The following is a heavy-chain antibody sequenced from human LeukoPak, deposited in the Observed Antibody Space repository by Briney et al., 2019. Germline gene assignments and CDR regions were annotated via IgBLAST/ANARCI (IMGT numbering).Heavy chain of an antibody. CDR3: ARQGGANSFDY. CDR2: IYYSGST. J-gene: IGHJ4*02. CDR1: GGSISTYF. V-gene: IGHV4-59*08. D-gene: IGHD1-1*01. Sequence: SGTLSLTCAVSGGSISTYFWSWIRQPPGKGLEWIGYIYYSGSTNYTPSLKGRVTISVDTSKNQFSLKLSSVTAPDTAMYYCARQGGANSFDYWGQGILDTVSS.